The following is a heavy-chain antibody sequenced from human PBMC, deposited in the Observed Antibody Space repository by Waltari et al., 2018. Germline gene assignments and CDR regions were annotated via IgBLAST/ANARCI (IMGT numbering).Heavy chain of an antibody. CDR2: ITHSASYT. CDR3: AKDSCEGRGGGSCYNP. V-gene: IGHV3-23*01. D-gene: IGHD2-15*01. CDR1: GFTFNNYA. J-gene: IGHJ5*02. Sequence: EVQLLESGGGLVQPGGSLRLSCAASGFTFNNYAMTWVRQAPGEGPEWVSSITHSASYTYYRASVKGRFTISRDNSESTLYLQMNNLRAEDTAIYYCAKDSCEGRGGGSCYNPWGQGTLVTVSS.